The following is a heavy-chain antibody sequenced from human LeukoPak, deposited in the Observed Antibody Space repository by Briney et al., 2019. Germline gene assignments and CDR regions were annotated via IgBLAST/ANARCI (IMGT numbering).Heavy chain of an antibody. CDR2: IRYDGNNK. J-gene: IGHJ3*02. D-gene: IGHD3-3*01. V-gene: IGHV3-30*02. CDR1: GFTFSSYG. Sequence: GGSLRLSCAASGFTFSSYGMHWVRQAPGKGLEWVAFIRYDGNNKYYADSVKGRFTISRDNSKNTLYLQMNSLRAEDTAVYYCAKPAKYYDFWSGYSESAFDIWGQGTMVTVSS. CDR3: AKPAKYYDFWSGYSESAFDI.